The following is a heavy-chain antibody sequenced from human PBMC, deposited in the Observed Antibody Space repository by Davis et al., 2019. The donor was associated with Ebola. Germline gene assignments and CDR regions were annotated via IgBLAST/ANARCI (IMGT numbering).Heavy chain of an antibody. CDR1: GYTFTSYA. J-gene: IGHJ6*02. V-gene: IGHV1-3*01. Sequence: AASVKVSCKASGYTFTSYAMHWVRQAPGQRLEWMGWINAGNGNTKYSQKFQGRVTITRDTSASTAYMELSSLRSEDTAVDYCARSISSTYGMDVWGQGTTVTVSS. CDR2: INAGNGNT. D-gene: IGHD6-13*01. CDR3: ARSISSTYGMDV.